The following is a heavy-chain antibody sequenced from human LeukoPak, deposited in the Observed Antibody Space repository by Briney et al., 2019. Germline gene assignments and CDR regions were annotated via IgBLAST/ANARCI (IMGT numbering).Heavy chain of an antibody. J-gene: IGHJ4*02. CDR2: INHSGST. V-gene: IGHV4-34*01. D-gene: IGHD6-13*01. CDR3: ARSGYSSSFDY. Sequence: SETLSLTCAVYGGSFSGYYWSWIRQPPGKGLEWIGEINHSGSTNYNPSLKSRVTISVDTSKNQFSLKLSSVTTADTAVYYCARSGYSSSFDYWGQGTLVTVSS. CDR1: GGSFSGYY.